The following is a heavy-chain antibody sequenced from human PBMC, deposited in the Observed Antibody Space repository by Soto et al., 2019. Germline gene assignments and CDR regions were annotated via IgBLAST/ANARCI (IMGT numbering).Heavy chain of an antibody. CDR3: ARGDMGHSYYYGMDV. CDR1: GDSFSGYY. V-gene: IGHV4-59*01. D-gene: IGHD2-15*01. J-gene: IGHJ6*02. CDR2: IYYSGST. Sequence: PSETLSLTCTVTGDSFSGYYWSWIRQPPGKGLEWIGYIYYSGSTNYNPSLKSRVTISVDTSKNQFSLKLSSVTAADTAVYYCARGDMGHSYYYGMDVWGQGTTVTVSS.